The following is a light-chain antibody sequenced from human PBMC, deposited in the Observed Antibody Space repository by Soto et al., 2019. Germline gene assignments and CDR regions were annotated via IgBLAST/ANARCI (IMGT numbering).Light chain of an antibody. V-gene: IGLV4-69*01. J-gene: IGLJ2*01. CDR1: SAHSLFA. Sequence: QSVLTQSPSASASLGASVKLTCTLSSAHSLFAIAWHQQQPDKGPRFLMKLNNDGSHTKGDGIPDRFSGSSSGAERYLTISSLQSEDEADYYCQTWGSGIIFGGGTKLHVL. CDR2: LNNDGSH. CDR3: QTWGSGII.